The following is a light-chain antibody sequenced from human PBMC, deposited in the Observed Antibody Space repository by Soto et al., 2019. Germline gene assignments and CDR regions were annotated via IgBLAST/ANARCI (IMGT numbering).Light chain of an antibody. Sequence: DVQMTQSPSSLSASVGDRVTITCRASQGIAPYLAWFQQKPGKVPRLLIYATSTLQSGVPSRFSGSGSGTDFTLTISSLQPEDVATYYCQKYKRAPLTFGGGTKVELK. CDR1: QGIAPY. J-gene: IGKJ4*01. V-gene: IGKV1-27*01. CDR3: QKYKRAPLT. CDR2: ATS.